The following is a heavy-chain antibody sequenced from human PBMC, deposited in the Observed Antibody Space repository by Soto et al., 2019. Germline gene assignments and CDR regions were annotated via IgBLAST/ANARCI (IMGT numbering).Heavy chain of an antibody. Sequence: ASVKFSCKASGYTFTNYGISWVRQAPGQGLEWMGWINVYNGNTKYAQKVQGRVTMTTDTSTSTAYMELRSLRSDDTAVYYCARGVGSGSYYNQYNWFDPWGQVTLVTVSS. CDR3: ARGVGSGSYYNQYNWFDP. CDR2: INVYNGNT. D-gene: IGHD3-10*01. J-gene: IGHJ5*02. CDR1: GYTFTNYG. V-gene: IGHV1-18*01.